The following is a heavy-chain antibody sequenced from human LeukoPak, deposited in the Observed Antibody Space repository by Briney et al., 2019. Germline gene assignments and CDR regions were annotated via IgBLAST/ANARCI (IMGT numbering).Heavy chain of an antibody. V-gene: IGHV3-48*04. D-gene: IGHD1-26*01. CDR1: GFTFSNFG. CDR3: ARGVGATTWVDY. CDR2: ISSTSTTI. J-gene: IGHJ4*02. Sequence: GGSLRLSCAASGFTFSNFGMNWVRQAPGKGLEWISYISSTSTTIYYADSVNGRFTISRDNVKNSLSLQMNSLRVEDTAVYYCARGVGATTWVDYWGQGTLVTVSS.